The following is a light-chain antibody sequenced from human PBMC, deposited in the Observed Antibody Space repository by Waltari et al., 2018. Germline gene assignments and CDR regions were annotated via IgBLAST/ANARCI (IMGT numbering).Light chain of an antibody. CDR2: YVT. V-gene: IGLV2-11*01. Sequence: QSALTQPRSVSGSPGQSVTIPCTGTSSDFGGQHTASWYQHHPGKAPKLIIYYVTKRPSGVPDRFSASKSDNTASLTIAGLQAEDEADYYCCSYAGSITFWVFGGGTKLTVL. J-gene: IGLJ3*02. CDR3: CSYAGSITFWV. CDR1: SSDFGGQHT.